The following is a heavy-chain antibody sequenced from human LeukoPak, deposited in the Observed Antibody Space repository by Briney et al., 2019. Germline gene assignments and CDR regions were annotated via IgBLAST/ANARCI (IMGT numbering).Heavy chain of an antibody. Sequence: GGSLRLSCAASGFTFSSYAMNWVRQAPGKGLDWVAVISYDGNNKYYADSVKGRFTISRDNSKNTLYLQMNSLRAEDTAVYYCARGLGSIAGLYYFDYWGQGTLVTVSS. V-gene: IGHV3-30*03. D-gene: IGHD6-6*01. J-gene: IGHJ4*02. CDR2: ISYDGNNK. CDR1: GFTFSSYA. CDR3: ARGLGSIAGLYYFDY.